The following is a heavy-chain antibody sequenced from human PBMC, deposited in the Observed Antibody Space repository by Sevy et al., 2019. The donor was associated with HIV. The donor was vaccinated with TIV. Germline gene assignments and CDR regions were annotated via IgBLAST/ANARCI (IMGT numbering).Heavy chain of an antibody. J-gene: IGHJ3*02. CDR3: ATEVYGDYERGAFDI. V-gene: IGHV3-23*01. CDR2: ISGSGGST. CDR1: GFTFSSYA. Sequence: GGSLRLSCAASGFTFSSYAMSWVRHAPGKGLEWVSAISGSGGSTYYADSVKGRFTISRDNSKNTLNLQRNSLRAEDTAVYYCATEVYGDYERGAFDIWGQGTMVTVS. D-gene: IGHD4-17*01.